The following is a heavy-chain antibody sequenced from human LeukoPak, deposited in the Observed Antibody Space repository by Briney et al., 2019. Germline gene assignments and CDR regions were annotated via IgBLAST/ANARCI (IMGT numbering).Heavy chain of an antibody. CDR3: AGDRPPRGVMGGNYYYYGMDV. V-gene: IGHV5-51*01. CDR2: IYPGDSDT. D-gene: IGHD3-10*01. CDR1: GYSFTTYW. J-gene: IGHJ6*04. Sequence: GESLKISCKGSGYSFTTYWIGWVRQMPGKGLEWMGIIYPGDSDTRYSPSFQGQVTISADKSISTAYLQWNSLKASDTAMYYCAGDRPPRGVMGGNYYYYGMDVWGKGTTVTVSS.